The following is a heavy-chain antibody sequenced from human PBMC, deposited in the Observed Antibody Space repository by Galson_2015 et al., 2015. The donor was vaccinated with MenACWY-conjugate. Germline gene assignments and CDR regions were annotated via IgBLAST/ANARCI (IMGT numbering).Heavy chain of an antibody. CDR2: ISDSGGRT. Sequence: SLRLSCAASAFTFSSVCMIWVRQPPGKGLEWVSSISDSGGRTYYADSVKGRFTISRDNSRKTLFLQINSLRAEDTAVYFCAKGLYGDYGIDYWGQGILVTVSS. J-gene: IGHJ4*02. D-gene: IGHD4-17*01. V-gene: IGHV3-23*01. CDR1: AFTFSSVC. CDR3: AKGLYGDYGIDY.